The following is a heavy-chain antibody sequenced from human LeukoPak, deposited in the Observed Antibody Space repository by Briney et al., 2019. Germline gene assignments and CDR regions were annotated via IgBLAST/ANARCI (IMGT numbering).Heavy chain of an antibody. CDR1: GGSISSYY. J-gene: IGHJ4*02. Sequence: SETLSLTCTVSGGSISSYYWSWIRQPPGKGLEWIGYVHYSGSTKYNPSLKSRVTISVDTSNNNFSLKLSSVTAADTAVYYCARVDPIAALDYWGQGTLVTVSS. CDR2: VHYSGST. D-gene: IGHD6-6*01. CDR3: ARVDPIAALDY. V-gene: IGHV4-59*01.